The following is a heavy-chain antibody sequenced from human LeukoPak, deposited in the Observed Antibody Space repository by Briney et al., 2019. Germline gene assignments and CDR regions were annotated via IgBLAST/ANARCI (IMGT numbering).Heavy chain of an antibody. J-gene: IGHJ4*02. CDR2: IYYSGST. Sequence: PSETLSLTCSVSGVSISSYYWTWLRQPPGKGLEWIGYIYYSGSTNYNPSLKSRVTISVDTSKNQFSLKLTSVTAADTAVYYCASLDTTVTLFDYWGQGTLVSVSS. V-gene: IGHV4-59*08. CDR3: ASLDTTVTLFDY. CDR1: GVSISSYY. D-gene: IGHD4-17*01.